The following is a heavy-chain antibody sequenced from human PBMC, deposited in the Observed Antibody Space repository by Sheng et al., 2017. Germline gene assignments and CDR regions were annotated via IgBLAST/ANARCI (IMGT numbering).Heavy chain of an antibody. CDR3: ARDLLYYDFWSGYGGTGSRGWFDP. J-gene: IGHJ5*02. D-gene: IGHD3-3*01. Sequence: QVQLQESGPGLVKPSETLSLTCAVSGYSISSGYYWGWIRQPPGKGLEWIGSIYHSGSTYYNPSLKSRVTISVDTSKNQFSLKLSSVTAADTAVYYCARDLLYYDFWSGYGGTGSRGWFDPWGQGTLVT. CDR2: IYHSGST. V-gene: IGHV4-38-2*02. CDR1: GYSISSGYY.